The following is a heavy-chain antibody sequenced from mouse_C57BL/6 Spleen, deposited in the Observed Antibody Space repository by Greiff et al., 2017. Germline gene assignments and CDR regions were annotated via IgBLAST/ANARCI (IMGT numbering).Heavy chain of an antibody. D-gene: IGHD2-4*01. J-gene: IGHJ4*01. CDR1: GYAFTNYL. CDR2: INPGSGGT. V-gene: IGHV1-54*01. Sequence: LVESGAELVRPGTSVKVSCKASGYAFTNYLIEWVKQRPGQGLEWIGVINPGSGGTNYNEKFKGKATLTADKSSSTAYMQLSSLTSEDSAVYFCARWDYGRSFYAMDYWGQGTSVTVSS. CDR3: ARWDYGRSFYAMDY.